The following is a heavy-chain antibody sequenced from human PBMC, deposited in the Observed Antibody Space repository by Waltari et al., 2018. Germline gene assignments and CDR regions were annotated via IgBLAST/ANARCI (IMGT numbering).Heavy chain of an antibody. CDR2: IIPILGIA. V-gene: IGHV1-69*10. D-gene: IGHD3-22*01. J-gene: IGHJ4*02. Sequence: QVQLVQSGAEVKKPGSSVKVSCKASGGTFSSYAISWVRQAPGQGLEWMGGIIPILGIANYAQKFQGRVTITADKSTSTAYMELSSLRSEDTAVYYCARRLYYYDSSSDQFDYWGQGTLVTVSS. CDR3: ARRLYYYDSSSDQFDY. CDR1: GGTFSSYA.